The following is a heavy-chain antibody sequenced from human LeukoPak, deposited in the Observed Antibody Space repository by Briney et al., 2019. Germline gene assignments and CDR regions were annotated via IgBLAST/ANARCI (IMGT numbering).Heavy chain of an antibody. Sequence: GGSLRLSCAASGFTFSSYGMHWVRQAPGKGLEWVAVISYDGSNKYYADSVKGRFTISRDNSKNTLYLQINSLRAEDTAVYYCAKDQSGFCSRSSCYALDYWGQGTLVTVSS. V-gene: IGHV3-30*18. D-gene: IGHD2-2*01. CDR1: GFTFSSYG. CDR3: AKDQSGFCSRSSCYALDY. J-gene: IGHJ4*02. CDR2: ISYDGSNK.